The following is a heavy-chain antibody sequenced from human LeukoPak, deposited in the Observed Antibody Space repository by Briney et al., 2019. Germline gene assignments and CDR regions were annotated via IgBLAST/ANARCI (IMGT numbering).Heavy chain of an antibody. Sequence: PSETLSLTCAVSGGSISSCGYCWSWIRQPPGKGLEWIGYIYHSGSTYYNPSLKSRVTISVDRSKNQFSLKPSSVTAADTAVYYCARRPRPSSGWYELYYYYGMDVWGQGTTVTVSS. CDR1: GGSISSCGYC. V-gene: IGHV4-30-2*01. J-gene: IGHJ6*02. D-gene: IGHD6-19*01. CDR2: IYHSGST. CDR3: ARRPRPSSGWYELYYYYGMDV.